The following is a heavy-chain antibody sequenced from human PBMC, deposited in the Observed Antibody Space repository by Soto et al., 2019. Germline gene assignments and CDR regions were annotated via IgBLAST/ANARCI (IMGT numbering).Heavy chain of an antibody. CDR3: ARGGLSLLWFGELLSPPQGHDYYYGMDV. D-gene: IGHD3-10*01. CDR1: GYTFTSYD. CDR2: MNPNSGNT. J-gene: IGHJ6*02. Sequence: ASVKVSFKASGYTFTSYDINWVRQATGQGLEWMGWMNPNSGNTGYAQKFQGRVTMTRNTSISTAYMELSSLRSEDTAVYYCARGGLSLLWFGELLSPPQGHDYYYGMDVWGQGTTVTV. V-gene: IGHV1-8*01.